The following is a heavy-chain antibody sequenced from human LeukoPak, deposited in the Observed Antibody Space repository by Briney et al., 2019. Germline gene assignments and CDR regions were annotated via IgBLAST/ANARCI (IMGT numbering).Heavy chain of an antibody. CDR2: IYTSGSP. CDR1: GGSISSYY. CDR3: ARDRAAAGSWFDP. D-gene: IGHD6-13*01. J-gene: IGHJ5*02. Sequence: SGTLSLTCTVSGGSISSYYWSWIRQPAGKGLEWIGRIYTSGSPNYNPSLKSRVTMSVDTSKNQFSLKLSSVTAADTAVYYCARDRAAAGSWFDPWGQGTLVTVSS. V-gene: IGHV4-4*07.